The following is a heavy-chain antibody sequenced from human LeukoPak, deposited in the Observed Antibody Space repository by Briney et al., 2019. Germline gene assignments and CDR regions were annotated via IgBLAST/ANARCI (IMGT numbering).Heavy chain of an antibody. Sequence: SVKVSCKTTEDTLKNVAFSWVRQAPGKGLEWLGGIIPMIATASYSQKFQGRVSINADKSTNTVYMELSSLKLEDTAVYYCARGAGWLYDWGQGTLVIVSS. CDR2: IIPMIATA. J-gene: IGHJ4*02. D-gene: IGHD3-22*01. CDR1: EDTLKNVA. CDR3: ARGAGWLYD. V-gene: IGHV1-69*06.